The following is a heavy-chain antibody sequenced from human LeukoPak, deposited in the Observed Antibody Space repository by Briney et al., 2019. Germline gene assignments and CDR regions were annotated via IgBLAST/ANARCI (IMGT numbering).Heavy chain of an antibody. CDR1: GFIVSSNY. V-gene: IGHV3-53*05. Sequence: PGGSLRLSCAASGFIVSSNYMSWVRQAPGRGLEWVSVIYSGGSTYYADSVKGRFTVSRDNSKDTVYLQMNSRRPGDTAVFYFAKVGEKNMVEAFEIWGHGKRVTVSP. D-gene: IGHD2/OR15-2a*01. CDR3: AKVGEKNMVEAFEI. CDR2: IYSGGST. J-gene: IGHJ3*02.